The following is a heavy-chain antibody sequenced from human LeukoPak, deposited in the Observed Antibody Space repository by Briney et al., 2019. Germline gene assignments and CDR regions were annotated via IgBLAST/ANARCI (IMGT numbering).Heavy chain of an antibody. J-gene: IGHJ4*02. D-gene: IGHD6-6*01. CDR3: ARHSSSFRGYFDY. Sequence: SETLSLTCAVYGGSFSGYYWSWIRQPPGKGLEWIGEINHSGSTNYNPSLKSRVTISVDTSKDQFSLKLSSVTAADTAVYYCARHSSSFRGYFDYWGQGTLVTVSS. CDR2: INHSGST. CDR1: GGSFSGYY. V-gene: IGHV4-34*01.